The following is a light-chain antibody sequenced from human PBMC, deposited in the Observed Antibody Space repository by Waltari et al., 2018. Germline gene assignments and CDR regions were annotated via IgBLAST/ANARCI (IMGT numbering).Light chain of an antibody. CDR2: WAS. Sequence: DIVMTQSPDSLAVSLGERATINCKSSQSVLYSSNNKNYLAWYQQKPGQPPKLLIYWASTRESGVPDRFSGSGSGTDFTLTNSSLQAEDVAVYYCQQYYSIPITFGPGTKVDIK. CDR1: QSVLYSSNNKNY. CDR3: QQYYSIPIT. V-gene: IGKV4-1*01. J-gene: IGKJ3*01.